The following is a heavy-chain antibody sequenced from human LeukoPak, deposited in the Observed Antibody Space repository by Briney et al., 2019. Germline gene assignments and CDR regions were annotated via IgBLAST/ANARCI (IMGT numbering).Heavy chain of an antibody. CDR1: GFTFANYA. J-gene: IGHJ4*02. CDR2: SSSDETYK. CDR3: ARSVSGVRLFDY. V-gene: IGHV3-30-3*01. Sequence: PGGSLRLSCAASGFTFANYAITWIRQAPGKGLEWVSVSSSDETYKFYADSVRGRFTISRDNSKNRLYLQMSDLRAEDTAVYFCARSVSGVRLFDYWGRGTLVTVSS. D-gene: IGHD2-8*01.